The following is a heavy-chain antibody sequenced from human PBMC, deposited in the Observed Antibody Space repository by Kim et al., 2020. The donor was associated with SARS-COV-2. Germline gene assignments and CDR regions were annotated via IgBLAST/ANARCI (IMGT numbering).Heavy chain of an antibody. D-gene: IGHD4-4*01. J-gene: IGHJ6*03. CDR1: GGSFSGYY. CDR3: ARRVTIYYYYMDV. Sequence: SETLSLTCAVYGGSFSGYYWSWIRQPPGKGLEWIGEINHSGSTNYNPSLKSRVTISVDTSKNQFSLKLSSVTAADTAVYYCARRVTIYYYYMDVWGKGTTVTVSS. CDR2: INHSGST. V-gene: IGHV4-34*01.